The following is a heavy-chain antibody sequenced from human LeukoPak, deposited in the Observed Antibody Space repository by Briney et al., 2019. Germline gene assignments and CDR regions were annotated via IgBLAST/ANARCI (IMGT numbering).Heavy chain of an antibody. CDR1: GFTFDDYA. D-gene: IGHD3-22*01. CDR2: ISWNSGSI. J-gene: IGHJ4*02. V-gene: IGHV3-9*01. Sequence: GRSLRLSCAASGFTFDDYAMHWVRQAPGKGLGWVSGISWNSGSIGYADSVKGRFTISRDNAKNSLYLQMNSLRAEDTALYYCAKDRNYEQRYFDYWGQGTLVTVSS. CDR3: AKDRNYEQRYFDY.